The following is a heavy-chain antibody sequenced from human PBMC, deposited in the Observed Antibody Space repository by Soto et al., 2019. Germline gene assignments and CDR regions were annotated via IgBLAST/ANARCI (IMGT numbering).Heavy chain of an antibody. CDR3: ARGSGSYFPGDFDY. V-gene: IGHV4-38-2*01. CDR1: GYSISSGYY. J-gene: IGHJ4*02. CDR2: IYHSGST. Sequence: SETLSLTCAVSGYSISSGYYWGWIRQPPGKGLEWIGSIYHSGSTYYNPSLKSRVTISVDTSKNQFSLKLSSVTAADTAVYYCARGSGSYFPGDFDYWGQGTLVTVSS. D-gene: IGHD1-26*01.